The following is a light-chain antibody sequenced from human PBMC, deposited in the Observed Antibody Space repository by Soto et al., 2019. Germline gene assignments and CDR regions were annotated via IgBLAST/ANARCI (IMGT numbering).Light chain of an antibody. V-gene: IGKV1-13*02. Sequence: IQFTQAPSSLSASVGDRVTITCRAGQDIGSALSWYQQRPGKAPKLLLYDASNLDAVVPSRFSGSGSGTNFTLTITSLRPEDFATYSCQQFHGYQLTFGGGTTVQIK. J-gene: IGKJ4*01. CDR3: QQFHGYQLT. CDR1: QDIGSA. CDR2: DAS.